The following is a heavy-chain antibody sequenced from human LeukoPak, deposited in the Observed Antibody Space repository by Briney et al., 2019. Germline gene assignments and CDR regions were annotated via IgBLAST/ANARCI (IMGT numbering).Heavy chain of an antibody. CDR1: GYTFTGYY. D-gene: IGHD4/OR15-4a*01. Sequence: RASVTVSCKASGYTFTGYYMHWVRQAPGQGLEWMGWINPNSGGTNYAQKFQGRVTMTRDTSISTAYMELSRLRSDDTAVYYCASLLTTGGTYYFDYWGQGTLVTVSS. J-gene: IGHJ4*02. CDR3: ASLLTTGGTYYFDY. CDR2: INPNSGGT. V-gene: IGHV1-2*02.